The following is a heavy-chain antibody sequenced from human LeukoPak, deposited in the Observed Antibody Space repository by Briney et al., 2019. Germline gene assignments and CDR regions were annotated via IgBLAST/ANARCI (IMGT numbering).Heavy chain of an antibody. V-gene: IGHV4-59*01. CDR3: ARAVGATTGNYYYYMDV. CDR1: GGSISSYY. CDR2: IYYSGST. J-gene: IGHJ6*03. Sequence: SETLSLTCTVSGGSISSYYWSWIRQPPGKGLEWIGYIYYSGSTNYNPSLKSRVTISVDTSKNQFSLKLSSVTAADTAVYYCARAVGATTGNYYYYMDVWGKGTTVTVSS. D-gene: IGHD1-26*01.